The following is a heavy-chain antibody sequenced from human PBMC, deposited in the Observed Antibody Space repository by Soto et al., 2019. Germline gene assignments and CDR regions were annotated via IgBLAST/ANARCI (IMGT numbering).Heavy chain of an antibody. D-gene: IGHD6-19*01. CDR1: GFTFTSSA. V-gene: IGHV1-58*02. CDR2: IVVGSGNT. J-gene: IGHJ3*02. CDR3: ARGIAVAPGAFDI. Sequence: GASVKVSCKASGFTFTSSAMQWVRQARGQRLEWIGWIVVGSGNTNYAQKFQERVTITRDMSTSTAYMELSSLRSEDTAVYYCARGIAVAPGAFDIWGQGTMVTVSS.